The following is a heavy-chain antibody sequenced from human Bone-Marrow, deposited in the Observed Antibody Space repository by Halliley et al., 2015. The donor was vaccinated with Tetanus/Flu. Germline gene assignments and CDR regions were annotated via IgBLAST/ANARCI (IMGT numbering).Heavy chain of an antibody. D-gene: IGHD3-16*01. J-gene: IGHJ6*02. Sequence: MAEISHSGRTKYTPSLKTRVTISVDTSKTQFSLKLTSVTAADTAVYYCARGLGGSSSYYRGMDVWGQGTTVTVAS. CDR2: ISHSGRT. V-gene: IGHV4-34*01. CDR3: ARGLGGSSSYYRGMDV.